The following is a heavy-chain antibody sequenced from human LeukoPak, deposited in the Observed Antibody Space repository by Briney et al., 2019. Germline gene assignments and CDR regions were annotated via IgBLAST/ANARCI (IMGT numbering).Heavy chain of an antibody. CDR3: ARWGLVAPGTSYYYYMDV. CDR2: INAYNGDT. J-gene: IGHJ6*03. CDR1: GYTFTNYG. Sequence: ASVKVSCKASGYTFTNYGVSWVRQAPGQGLEWMGWINAYNGDTHYAQNLQGRLTMTTDTSTSMAFMELRSLRPDDTAVYFCARWGLVAPGTSYYYYMDVWGRGTTVTVSS. D-gene: IGHD2-2*01. V-gene: IGHV1-18*01.